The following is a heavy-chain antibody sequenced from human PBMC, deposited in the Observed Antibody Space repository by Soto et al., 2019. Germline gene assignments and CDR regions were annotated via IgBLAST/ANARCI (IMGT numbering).Heavy chain of an antibody. J-gene: IGHJ4*02. CDR3: AKWSYLDS. D-gene: IGHD3-3*01. CDR1: GFSFASFA. V-gene: IGHV3-23*04. CDR2: ISGSDGKT. Sequence: DVRLAESGGGLVQPGGSLRLSCTTSGFSFASFAMTWVRQAPGKVLEWVATISGSDGKTYYADSVKGRFSISRDTSRNNLYLQMNSLRADDTAIYYCAKWSYLDSWGQGTRVTVSS.